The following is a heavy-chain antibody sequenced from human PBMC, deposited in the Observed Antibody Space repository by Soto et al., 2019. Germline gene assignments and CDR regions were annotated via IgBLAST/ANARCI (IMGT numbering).Heavy chain of an antibody. J-gene: IGHJ6*02. V-gene: IGHV4-59*02. Sequence: PSETLSLTCTVSGGSVSSYYWSWLRQTPGKGLEWIGYLDYSGRTNYNPSLKSRVTVTVDTSKNQLSLKLSSVTAADTAVYYCARHSSKSGSDYYFYGMDVWGQGTTFIVSS. CDR3: ARHSSKSGSDYYFYGMDV. CDR2: LDYSGRT. CDR1: GGSVSSYY. D-gene: IGHD3-10*01.